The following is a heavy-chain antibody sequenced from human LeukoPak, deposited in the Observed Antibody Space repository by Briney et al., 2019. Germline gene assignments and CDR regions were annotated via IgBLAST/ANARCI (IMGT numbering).Heavy chain of an antibody. Sequence: APVKVSCKASGYTFTSYAMHWVRQAPGQRLEWMGWINAGNGNTKYSQKFQGRVTITRDTSASTAYMELSSLRSGDTAVYYCARDPGEWEPGAFDIWGQGTMVTVSS. CDR2: INAGNGNT. D-gene: IGHD1-26*01. V-gene: IGHV1-3*01. CDR3: ARDPGEWEPGAFDI. CDR1: GYTFTSYA. J-gene: IGHJ3*02.